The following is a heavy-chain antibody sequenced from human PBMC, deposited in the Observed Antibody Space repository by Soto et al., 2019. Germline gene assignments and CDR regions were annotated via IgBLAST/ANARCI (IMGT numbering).Heavy chain of an antibody. D-gene: IGHD2-2*02. V-gene: IGHV3-21*01. CDR2: ISSSSSYI. CDR3: AREGGDCSSTSCYTHYYYYGMDV. J-gene: IGHJ6*02. Sequence: EVQLVESGGGLVKPGGSLRLSCAASGFTFSSYSMNWVRQAPGKGLEWVSSISSSSSYIYYADSVKGRFTISRDNAKNSLYLQMNSLRAEDTAVYYCAREGGDCSSTSCYTHYYYYGMDVWGQGTTVTVSS. CDR1: GFTFSSYS.